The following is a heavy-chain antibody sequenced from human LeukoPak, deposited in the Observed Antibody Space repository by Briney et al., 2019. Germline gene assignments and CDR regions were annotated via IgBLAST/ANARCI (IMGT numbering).Heavy chain of an antibody. Sequence: SETLSLTCTVSGGSISSYYWSWIRQPPGKGLEWIGEINHSGSTNYNPSLKSRVTISVDTSKNQFSLKLSSVTAADTAVYYCARGGQRGYSYGFVDYWGQGTLVTVSS. V-gene: IGHV4-34*01. D-gene: IGHD5-18*01. CDR1: GGSISSYY. J-gene: IGHJ4*02. CDR2: INHSGST. CDR3: ARGGQRGYSYGFVDY.